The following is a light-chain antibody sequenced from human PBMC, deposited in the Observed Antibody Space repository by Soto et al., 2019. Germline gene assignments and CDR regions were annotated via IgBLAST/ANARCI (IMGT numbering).Light chain of an antibody. J-gene: IGKJ1*01. CDR1: QSVSSN. V-gene: IGKV3-15*01. Sequence: EMVMTQSPATLSVSPGERATLSCRXSQSVSSNLAWYQQKPGQAPRLLIYGASTRATGVPARFSGSGSGTEFTLTISSLQSEDFAVYHCQHYNSWPRAFGQGTKVESK. CDR2: GAS. CDR3: QHYNSWPRA.